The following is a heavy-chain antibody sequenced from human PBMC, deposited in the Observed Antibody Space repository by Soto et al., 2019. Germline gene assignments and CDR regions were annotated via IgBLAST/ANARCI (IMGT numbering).Heavy chain of an antibody. V-gene: IGHV1-2*02. J-gene: IGHJ5*02. CDR2: INPNSGGT. CDR1: GYTFTGYY. D-gene: IGHD6-6*01. CDR3: ARGGSIAARPIANWFDP. Sequence: AFVKVSCKAAGYTFTGYYIHWVRQAPGQGLECMGWINPNSGGTNYAQKFQGRVTMTRDTSISTAYMELSRLRSDDTAVYYCARGGSIAARPIANWFDPWGQGTLVTLSS.